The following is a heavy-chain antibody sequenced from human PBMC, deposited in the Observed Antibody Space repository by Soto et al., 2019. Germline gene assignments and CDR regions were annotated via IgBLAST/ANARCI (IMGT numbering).Heavy chain of an antibody. CDR3: ARGGGCSGGSCYGYYYYGMDV. D-gene: IGHD2-15*01. CDR1: GGTFSSYA. V-gene: IGHV1-69*06. CDR2: IIPIFGTA. J-gene: IGHJ6*02. Sequence: GASVKVSCKASGGTFSSYAISWVRQAPGQGLEWMGGIIPIFGTANYAQKFQGRVTITADKSTSTACMELSSLRSEDTAVYYCARGGGCSGGSCYGYYYYGMDVWGQGTTVTVSS.